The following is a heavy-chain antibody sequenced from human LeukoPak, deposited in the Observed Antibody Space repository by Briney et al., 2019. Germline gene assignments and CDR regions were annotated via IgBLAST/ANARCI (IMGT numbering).Heavy chain of an antibody. Sequence: ASVTVSCKTSGYTFTNYEINWLRQASGQGPEWMGWLNPNSGSTGYAQKFQGRITMTRDTSKSTAYMELSSLIFEDTAVYYCARMDLDGDGSNWFDPWGQGTLVTVFS. CDR3: ARMDLDGDGSNWFDP. D-gene: IGHD2-21*02. V-gene: IGHV1-8*01. CDR2: LNPNSGST. J-gene: IGHJ5*02. CDR1: GYTFTNYE.